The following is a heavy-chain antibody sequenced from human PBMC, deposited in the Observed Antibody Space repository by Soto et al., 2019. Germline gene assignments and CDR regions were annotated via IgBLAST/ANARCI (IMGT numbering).Heavy chain of an antibody. V-gene: IGHV2-5*02. CDR2: IYWDDDK. CDR3: AHIFGPEWSEYFQH. CDR1: GFSLSTSGVG. J-gene: IGHJ1*01. Sequence: QITLKESGPTLVKPTQTLTLTCTFSGFSLSTSGVGVGWIRQPPGKALEWLALIYWDDDKRYSPSLKSRLTTTKDTSKNQVVLTMTNMDPVDTATYYCAHIFGPEWSEYFQHWGQGTLVTVSS. D-gene: IGHD3-3*01.